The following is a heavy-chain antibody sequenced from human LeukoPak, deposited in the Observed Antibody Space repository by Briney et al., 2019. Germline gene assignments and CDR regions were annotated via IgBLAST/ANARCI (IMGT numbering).Heavy chain of an antibody. Sequence: PGRSLRLSCAASGFTVSSNYMSWVRQAQGKGLEWVSLIYSGGSTSYADSVKGRFTFSRDNSKNTLYLQMNSLRAEDTAVYYCARDRVNWNDVGGLFDYWGQGTLVTVSS. CDR1: GFTVSSNY. CDR3: ARDRVNWNDVGGLFDY. J-gene: IGHJ4*02. CDR2: IYSGGST. D-gene: IGHD1-1*01. V-gene: IGHV3-53*01.